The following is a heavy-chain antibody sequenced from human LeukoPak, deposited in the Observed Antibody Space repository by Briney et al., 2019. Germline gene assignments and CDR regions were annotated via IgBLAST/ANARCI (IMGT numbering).Heavy chain of an antibody. V-gene: IGHV3-48*03. Sequence: TGGSLRLSCAASGFTFSSYEMNWVRQAPGKGLEWVSYLSSSDSTIYYADSVKGRFTISRDNAKNSLYLQMNSLRAEDTAVYYCARVAINDYGDYFDYWGQGTLVTVSS. CDR3: ARVAINDYGDYFDY. J-gene: IGHJ4*02. D-gene: IGHD4-17*01. CDR1: GFTFSSYE. CDR2: LSSSDSTI.